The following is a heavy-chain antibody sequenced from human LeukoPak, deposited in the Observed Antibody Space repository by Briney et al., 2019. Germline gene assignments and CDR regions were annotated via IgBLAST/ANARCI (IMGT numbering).Heavy chain of an antibody. Sequence: GGSLRLSCSASGFTFITYAMHWVRQAPGKGLKYVSGISSGGGSTYYADSVKSRFTISRDNSKNTLYLQMSSLRVEDTAVYYCVKVDNYGGGAFDIWGQGTMVTVSS. J-gene: IGHJ3*02. CDR3: VKVDNYGGGAFDI. CDR2: ISSGGGST. D-gene: IGHD2-2*03. V-gene: IGHV3-64D*06. CDR1: GFTFITYA.